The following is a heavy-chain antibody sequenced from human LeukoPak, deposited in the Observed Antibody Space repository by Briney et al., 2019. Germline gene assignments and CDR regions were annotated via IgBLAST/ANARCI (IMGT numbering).Heavy chain of an antibody. CDR3: ARKDYGDYGTGWFDP. D-gene: IGHD4-17*01. V-gene: IGHV3-21*01. Sequence: PGGSLRLSCAASGFTFSTYSMNWFPQAPGKGLDWVSSISSSSSYIYYADSVKGRFTISRDNAKNSLYLQMNSLRAEDTAVYYCARKDYGDYGTGWFDPWGQGTLVTVSS. CDR2: ISSSSSYI. J-gene: IGHJ5*02. CDR1: GFTFSTYS.